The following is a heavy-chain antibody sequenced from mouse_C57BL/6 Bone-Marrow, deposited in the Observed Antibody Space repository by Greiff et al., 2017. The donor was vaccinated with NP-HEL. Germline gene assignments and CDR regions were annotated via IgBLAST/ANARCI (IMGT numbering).Heavy chain of an antibody. D-gene: IGHD1-1*01. Sequence: QVQLQQSGAELVKPGASVKLSCKASGYTFTEYTIHWVKQRSGQGLEWIGWFYPGSGSIKYNEKFKDKATLTADKSSSTVYMELSRLTSEDSAGYFCARHEALYYYGSSLYYFDYWGQGTTLTVSS. CDR2: FYPGSGSI. CDR3: ARHEALYYYGSSLYYFDY. V-gene: IGHV1-62-2*01. J-gene: IGHJ2*01. CDR1: GYTFTEYT.